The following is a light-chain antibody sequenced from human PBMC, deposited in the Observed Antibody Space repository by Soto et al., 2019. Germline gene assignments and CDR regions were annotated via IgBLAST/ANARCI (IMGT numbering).Light chain of an antibody. J-gene: IGKJ1*01. CDR2: KAS. Sequence: DIQMTQSPSTLSASVGDRVTITCRASQSISSWLAWYQQKPGKAPKLLIYKASFLESGVPSRFSGSGSGTEFTLTISSLQPDDFATYYCQQYNTYWTFGQGTKVDIK. CDR3: QQYNTYWT. CDR1: QSISSW. V-gene: IGKV1-5*03.